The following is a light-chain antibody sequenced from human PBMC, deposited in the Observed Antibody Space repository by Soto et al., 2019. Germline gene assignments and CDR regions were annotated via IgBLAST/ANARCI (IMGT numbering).Light chain of an antibody. J-gene: IGKJ1*01. CDR3: MQALQTPPWT. CDR2: LGS. Sequence: IVMTQSPLSLPVTPGEPASISCRSSQSLLHSNGYNYLDWYLQKPGQSPQLLIYLGSNRSSGVPDRFSGSGSGTDFTLKISREEAEDVGVYYCMQALQTPPWTFGQGTKVDI. V-gene: IGKV2-28*01. CDR1: QSLLHSNGYNY.